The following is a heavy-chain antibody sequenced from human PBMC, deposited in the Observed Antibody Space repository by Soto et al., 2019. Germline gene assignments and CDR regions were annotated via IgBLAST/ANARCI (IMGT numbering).Heavy chain of an antibody. CDR1: GGSFSNHA. CDR3: AREVAADGTFREDVFDI. J-gene: IGHJ3*02. D-gene: IGHD6-13*01. V-gene: IGHV1-69*12. Sequence: QVHLVQSGAEVKKPGSSVKVSCKASGGSFSNHAINWVRQAPGQGLEWMGRIIPIFSTTNYAQKFQGRVTFTADESTDTADMELSSLKQDDKAKYYCAREVAADGTFREDVFDIWGQGTMVTVSS. CDR2: IIPIFSTT.